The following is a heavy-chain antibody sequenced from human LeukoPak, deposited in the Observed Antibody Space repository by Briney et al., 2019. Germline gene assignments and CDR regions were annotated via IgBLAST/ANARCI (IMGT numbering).Heavy chain of an antibody. Sequence: SETLSLTCTVSGGSINSSSYYWGWIRQPPGKGLEWIGSIYYSGSTYYNPSLKSRVTISVDTSKNQFSLKLSSVTAADTAVYYCARRGARVSNLYCTTTTCHLFDYWGQGTLVTVSS. V-gene: IGHV4-39*01. CDR1: GGSINSSSYY. CDR3: ARRGARVSNLYCTTTTCHLFDY. CDR2: IYYSGST. J-gene: IGHJ4*02. D-gene: IGHD2-2*01.